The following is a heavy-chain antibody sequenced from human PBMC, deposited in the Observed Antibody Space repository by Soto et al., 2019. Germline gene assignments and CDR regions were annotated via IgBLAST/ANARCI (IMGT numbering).Heavy chain of an antibody. CDR3: ARRDMLTGYVYFDL. D-gene: IGHD3-9*01. CDR2: IYPDDSDT. CDR1: GYTFTKYW. V-gene: IGHV5-51*01. Sequence: CQASGYTFTKYWVGWVRQMPGKGLEWMGIIYPDDSDTRYSPSFQGHVTISADKSISTAYLQWSSLKASDSATYYCARRDMLTGYVYFDLWGRGALVTVSS. J-gene: IGHJ2*01.